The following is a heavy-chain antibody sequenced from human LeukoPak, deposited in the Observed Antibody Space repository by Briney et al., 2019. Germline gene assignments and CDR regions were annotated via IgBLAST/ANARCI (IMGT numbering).Heavy chain of an antibody. J-gene: IGHJ6*04. Sequence: PSETLSLTCTVSGVSISSGGYYWSWIRQHPGKGLEWIGYSYYSGSTYYNPFLKSLVTISVDTSKHQFSLKLSSVTAADTAVYYCAIEERVLLFLVVWGEGTTVSVSS. D-gene: IGHD3-3*01. CDR2: SYYSGST. CDR3: AIEERVLLFLVV. CDR1: GVSISSGGYY. V-gene: IGHV4-31*01.